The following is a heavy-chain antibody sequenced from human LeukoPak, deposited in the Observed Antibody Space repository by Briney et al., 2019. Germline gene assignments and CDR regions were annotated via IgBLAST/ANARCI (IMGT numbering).Heavy chain of an antibody. CDR1: GFTFSGSA. D-gene: IGHD3-10*01. V-gene: IGHV3-73*01. Sequence: GGSLRLSCAASGFTFSGSAMHWVRQASGKGLEWVGRIRSKANSYATAYAASVKGRFTISRDDSKNTAYLQMNSLKTEDTAVYYCTRPLLWFGEEAWFDPWGQGTLVTVSS. CDR2: IRSKANSYAT. J-gene: IGHJ5*02. CDR3: TRPLLWFGEEAWFDP.